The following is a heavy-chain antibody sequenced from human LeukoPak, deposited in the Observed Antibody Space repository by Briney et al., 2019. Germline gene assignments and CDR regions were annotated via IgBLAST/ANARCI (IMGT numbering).Heavy chain of an antibody. D-gene: IGHD5-18*01. V-gene: IGHV3-21*01. CDR2: ISSSSSYI. CDR3: ARADTAMVGFDY. Sequence: GGSLRLSCAASGFTFSSYSMNWVRQAPGKGLEWVSSISSSSSYIYYADSVKGRFIISRDNAKNSLYLQMNSLRAEDTAVYYCARADTAMVGFDYWGQGTLVTVSS. CDR1: GFTFSSYS. J-gene: IGHJ4*02.